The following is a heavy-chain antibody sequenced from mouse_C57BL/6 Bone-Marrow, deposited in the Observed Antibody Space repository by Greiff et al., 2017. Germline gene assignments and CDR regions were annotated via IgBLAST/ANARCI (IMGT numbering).Heavy chain of an antibody. CDR2: ISSGGGYT. CDR3: ARGPPYGCSSSCEYDDV. Sequence: EVKVVESGEGLVKPGGSLKLSCAASGFTFSSYAMSWVRQTPGKRLEWVAYISSGGGYTYYADTVKGRFTISRDNARNTLYLQLSSLKSEDTAVYYCARGPPYGCSSSCEYDDVWRAGTAITVS. D-gene: IGHD1-1*01. CDR1: GFTFSSYA. J-gene: IGHJ1*01. V-gene: IGHV5S21*01.